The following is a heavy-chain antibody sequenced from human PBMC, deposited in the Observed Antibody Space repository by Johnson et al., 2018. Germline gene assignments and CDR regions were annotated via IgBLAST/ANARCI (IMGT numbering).Heavy chain of an antibody. D-gene: IGHD6-19*01. Sequence: QVQLVQSGGGVVQXGRSLRLXCAASGFTFSSYAMHWVRQAPGKGLEWVAVISYDGSNKYYADSGKGRFPISRDNSQNPLYLQMNSLRAEDTAVYYCARSAQVAGHYYYDYYRDVGGKGTTVTVSS. CDR3: ARSAQVAGHYYYDYYRDV. CDR1: GFTFSSYA. J-gene: IGHJ6*03. V-gene: IGHV3-30-3*01. CDR2: ISYDGSNK.